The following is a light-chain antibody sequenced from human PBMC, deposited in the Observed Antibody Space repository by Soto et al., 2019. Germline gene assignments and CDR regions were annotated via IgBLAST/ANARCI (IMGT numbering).Light chain of an antibody. CDR3: QQYNNWPPWT. V-gene: IGKV3-15*01. Sequence: ETVMTQSPATLSVSPGERATLSCRASQRVSRNLAWYQQKPGQAPRLLIYDASTRATGIPDRFSGSGSETEFTLTISSLQSEDYAIYYCQQYNNWPPWTFGQGTRLEI. CDR2: DAS. CDR1: QRVSRN. J-gene: IGKJ5*01.